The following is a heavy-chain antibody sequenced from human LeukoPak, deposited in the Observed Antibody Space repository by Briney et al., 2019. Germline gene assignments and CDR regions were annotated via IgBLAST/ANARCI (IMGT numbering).Heavy chain of an antibody. V-gene: IGHV4-34*01. CDR2: INHRGST. CDR3: ATSGGYYYDSSGYPSDAFDI. D-gene: IGHD3-22*01. CDR1: GGAFSGYY. Sequence: SETLSLTCAVYGGAFSGYYWSWIRQPPGKGLEWIGEINHRGSTNYNPSLKSRVTVSVDTSKNQFSLKLSSVTAADTAVYYCATSGGYYYDSSGYPSDAFDIWGQGTMVTVSS. J-gene: IGHJ3*02.